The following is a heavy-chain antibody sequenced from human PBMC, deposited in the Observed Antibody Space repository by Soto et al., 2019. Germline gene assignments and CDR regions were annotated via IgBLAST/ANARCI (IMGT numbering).Heavy chain of an antibody. J-gene: IGHJ4*02. Sequence: QVQLQESGPGLVKPSQTLSLTCTVSGGSISSGAYYWTWIRQHPGKGLEWIGYIYYRGSTYYNPSLERRVIISVDTYKSQFSLKLTSMTAADTAVYYCAREVTAAYYFDYWGQGTLVTVSS. D-gene: IGHD4-4*01. CDR2: IYYRGST. CDR3: AREVTAAYYFDY. CDR1: GGSISSGAYY. V-gene: IGHV4-31*03.